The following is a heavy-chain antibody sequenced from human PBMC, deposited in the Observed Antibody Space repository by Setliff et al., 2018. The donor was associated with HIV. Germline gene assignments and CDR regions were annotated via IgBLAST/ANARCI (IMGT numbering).Heavy chain of an antibody. CDR2: ISGSSANI. D-gene: IGHD6-13*01. J-gene: IGHJ5*02. CDR3: ARTASYGNSWYHWFDP. V-gene: IGHV3-48*01. Sequence: HPGGSLRLSCAAPGFTFNTYSMNWVRQAPGKGLEWISYISGSSANIQYADSVRGRFTISRDNAKNSMYLQMNSLRAEDTAVYYCARTASYGNSWYHWFDPWGQGTLVTVSS. CDR1: GFTFNTYS.